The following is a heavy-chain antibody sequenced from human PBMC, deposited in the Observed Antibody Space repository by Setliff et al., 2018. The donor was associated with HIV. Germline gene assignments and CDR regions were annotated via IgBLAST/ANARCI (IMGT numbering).Heavy chain of an antibody. V-gene: IGHV4-59*08. J-gene: IGHJ6*03. CDR1: GASISTYY. CDR3: ARRQAATMGVYSYYFMDV. D-gene: IGHD3-10*01. Sequence: KSSETLSLTCTVSGASISTYYWSWIRQPPGKGLEWIGYTHISGITNYNPSLKSRLTISVDTSKTQFSLKLNSVTAADTAVYYCARRQAATMGVYSYYFMDVWGKGTTVTVSS. CDR2: THISGIT.